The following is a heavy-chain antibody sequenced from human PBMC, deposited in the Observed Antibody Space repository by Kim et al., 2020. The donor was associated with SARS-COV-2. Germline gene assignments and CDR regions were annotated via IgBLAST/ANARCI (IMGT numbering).Heavy chain of an antibody. CDR1: GYTFTSYG. J-gene: IGHJ4*02. V-gene: IGHV1-18*01. CDR2: ISAYNGNT. Sequence: ASVKVSCKASGYTFTSYGISWVRQAPGQGLEWMGWISAYNGNTNYAQKLQGRVTMTTDTSTSTAYMELRSLRSDDTAVYYCARVDYYYGSGAPPNDYWGQGTLVTVSS. D-gene: IGHD3-10*01. CDR3: ARVDYYYGSGAPPNDY.